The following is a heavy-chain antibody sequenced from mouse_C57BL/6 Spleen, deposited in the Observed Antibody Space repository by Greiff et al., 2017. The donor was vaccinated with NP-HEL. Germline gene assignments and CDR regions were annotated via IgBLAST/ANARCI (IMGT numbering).Heavy chain of an antibody. CDR1: GYTFTSYW. Sequence: QVQLQQPGAELVKPGASVKLSCKASGYTFTSYWMQWVKQRPGQGLEWIGEIDPSDSYTNSNQKFKGKATLTVDTSSSTAYMQLSSLTSEDSAVYYCASSHDGTRFAYWGQGTLVTVSA. V-gene: IGHV1-50*01. CDR2: IDPSDSYT. D-gene: IGHD2-3*01. J-gene: IGHJ3*01. CDR3: ASSHDGTRFAY.